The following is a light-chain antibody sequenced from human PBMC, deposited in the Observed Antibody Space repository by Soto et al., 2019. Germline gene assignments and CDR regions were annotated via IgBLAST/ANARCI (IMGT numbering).Light chain of an antibody. J-gene: IGKJ3*01. Sequence: EIVLTQSPGTLSLSPGERATLSCRASQSVSSSYLAWYQQKPGQAPRLLIYGASSRATGIPDRFSGSGSGTDFTLTISRLEPEYFAVYYSQYMGLTFGPGTKVDIK. V-gene: IGKV3-20*01. CDR2: GAS. CDR1: QSVSSSY. CDR3: QYMGLT.